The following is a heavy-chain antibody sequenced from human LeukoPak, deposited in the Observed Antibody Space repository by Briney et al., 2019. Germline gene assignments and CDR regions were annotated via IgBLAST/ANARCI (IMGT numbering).Heavy chain of an antibody. V-gene: IGHV4-30-2*01. J-gene: IGHJ4*02. CDR2: IYHSGST. CDR3: ARERRWLANYMTLFPSTRGRIFDY. D-gene: IGHD4/OR15-4a*01. Sequence: PSETLSLTCTVSGGSISSGGYYWSWIRQPPGKGLGWIGYIYHSGSTYYNPSLKSRVTISVDRSKNQFSLKLSSVTAADTAVYYCARERRWLANYMTLFPSTRGRIFDYWGQGTLVTVSS. CDR1: GGSISSGGYY.